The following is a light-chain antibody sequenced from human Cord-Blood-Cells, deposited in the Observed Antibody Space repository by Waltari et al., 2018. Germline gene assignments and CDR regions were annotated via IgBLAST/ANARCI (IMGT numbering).Light chain of an antibody. CDR1: SSDVGGYNY. Sequence: QSALTQPASVSGSPGPSITISCTGTSSDVGGYNYVSWYQQHPGQAPELIVYDVSNRPSGVPNRFSGSKSGNTAPLTISGLRAGDGADYSCSSYTSSSTRVVGGGTNLTVL. J-gene: IGLJ2*01. V-gene: IGLV2-14*01. CDR2: DVS. CDR3: SSYTSSSTRV.